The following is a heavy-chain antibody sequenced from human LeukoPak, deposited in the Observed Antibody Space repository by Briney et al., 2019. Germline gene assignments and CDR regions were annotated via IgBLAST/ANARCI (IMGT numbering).Heavy chain of an antibody. J-gene: IGHJ4*02. CDR2: ISSSSSYI. D-gene: IGHD3-10*01. Sequence: GGSLRLSCAASGFTFSSYSMNWVRQAPGKGLEWVPSISSSSSYIYYADSVKGRFTISRDNAKNSLYLQMNSLRAEDTAVYYCAREIHFTMVRGVIPFFDYWGQGTLVTVSS. CDR1: GFTFSSYS. CDR3: AREIHFTMVRGVIPFFDY. V-gene: IGHV3-21*01.